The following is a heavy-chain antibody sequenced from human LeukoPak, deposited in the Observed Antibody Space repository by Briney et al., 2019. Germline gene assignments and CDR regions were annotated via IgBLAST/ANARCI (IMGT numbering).Heavy chain of an antibody. J-gene: IGHJ5*02. CDR3: ARENCSSTSCQNWFDP. V-gene: IGHV1-69*13. D-gene: IGHD2-2*01. Sequence: ASVKVSCKASGGTFSSYAISWVRQAPGQGLEWMGGIIPIFGTANYAQKFQGRVTITADESTSTAYMELSSLRSEDTAVYYCARENCSSTSCQNWFDPWGQGTLVTVSS. CDR2: IIPIFGTA. CDR1: GGTFSSYA.